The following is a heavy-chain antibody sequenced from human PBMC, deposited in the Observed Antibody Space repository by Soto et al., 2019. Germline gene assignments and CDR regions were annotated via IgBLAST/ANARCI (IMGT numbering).Heavy chain of an antibody. CDR2: MNPNSGNT. J-gene: IGHJ5*02. D-gene: IGHD3-10*01. V-gene: IGHV1-8*01. CDR3: ARGGGYYYGSGSVGLDP. Sequence: GASVKVSCKASGYTFTSYDINWVRQATGQGLEWMGWMNPNSGNTGYAQKFQGRVTMTRNTSISTAYMELSSLRSEDTAVYYCARGGGYYYGSGSVGLDPWGQGTLVTVSS. CDR1: GYTFTSYD.